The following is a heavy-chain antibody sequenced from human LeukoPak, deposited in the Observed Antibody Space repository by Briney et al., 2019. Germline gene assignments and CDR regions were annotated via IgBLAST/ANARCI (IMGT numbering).Heavy chain of an antibody. CDR2: ISGSGNVT. CDR1: GFTFAKYA. CDR3: AKDRAGAN. V-gene: IGHV3-23*01. Sequence: GESLKICCVGSGFTFAKYAMTWVRAAPGKGLEWVSVISGSGNVTYYAESVKGRFTISRDNSKRTLYLQMDSLRADDTAIYYCAKDRAGANWGQGTLVLVSS. J-gene: IGHJ4*02.